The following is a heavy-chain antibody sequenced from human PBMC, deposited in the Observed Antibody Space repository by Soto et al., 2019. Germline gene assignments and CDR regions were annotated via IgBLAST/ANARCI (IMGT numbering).Heavy chain of an antibody. V-gene: IGHV1-69*13. CDR1: GGTFSSYA. CDR2: IIPIFGTA. D-gene: IGHD3-10*01. J-gene: IGHJ6*02. CDR3: ARDRPSGYGSGSYYGRDYYYGMDV. Sequence: SVMVSCKASGGTFSSYAISWVRQAPGQGLEWMGGIIPIFGTANYAQKFQGRVTITADESTSTAYMELSGLRSEDTAVYYCARDRPSGYGSGSYYGRDYYYGMDVWGQGTTVTVSS.